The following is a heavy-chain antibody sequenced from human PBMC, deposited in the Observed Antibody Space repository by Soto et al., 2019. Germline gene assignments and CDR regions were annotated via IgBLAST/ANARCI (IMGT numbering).Heavy chain of an antibody. CDR1: GFTFSDHY. V-gene: IGHV3-72*01. J-gene: IGHJ4*02. CDR2: SKNKADSYTT. Sequence: EVQLVESGGGLVQPGGSLRLSCAASGFTFSDHYMDWVRQAPGKGLEWVGRSKNKADSYTTEYAASVKGRFTISRDGSKHALYLLMNSLKTEDTALYYCTVFGLGNDLGAAWGQERMGTVSS. CDR3: TVFGLGNDLGAA. D-gene: IGHD3-10*01.